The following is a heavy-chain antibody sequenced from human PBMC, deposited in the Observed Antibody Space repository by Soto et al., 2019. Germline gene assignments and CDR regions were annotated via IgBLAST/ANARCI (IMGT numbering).Heavy chain of an antibody. CDR2: IKSKTDGGTT. CDR3: TTETQYYDFWSGYDYYGMDV. J-gene: IGHJ6*02. D-gene: IGHD3-3*01. V-gene: IGHV3-15*01. Sequence: GSLRLSCAASGFTFSNAWMSWVRQAPGKGLEWVGRIKSKTDGGTTDYAAPVKGRFTISRDDSKNTLYLQMNSLKTEDTAVYYCTTETQYYDFWSGYDYYGMDVWGQGTTVTVSS. CDR1: GFTFSNAW.